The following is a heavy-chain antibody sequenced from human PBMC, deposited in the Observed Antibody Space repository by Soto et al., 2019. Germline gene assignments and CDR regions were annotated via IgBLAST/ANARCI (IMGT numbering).Heavy chain of an antibody. Sequence: QIQLVQSGAEVKKPGASVKVSCKASGYPFTGYSVGWVRQAPGQRPEWMGWISAYSGDTYYAQRFQDRLTMTTDASTNAAYMDLRSLRSDDTAVYSCARPSGSYGDYAWSLKYWGEGTLVTVSS. CDR2: ISAYSGDT. J-gene: IGHJ4*02. D-gene: IGHD4-17*01. V-gene: IGHV1-18*01. CDR1: GYPFTGYS. CDR3: ARPSGSYGDYAWSLKY.